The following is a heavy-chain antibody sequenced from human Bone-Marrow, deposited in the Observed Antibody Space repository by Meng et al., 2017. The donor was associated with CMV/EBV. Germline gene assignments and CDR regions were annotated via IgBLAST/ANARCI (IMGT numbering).Heavy chain of an antibody. J-gene: IGHJ4*02. Sequence: GESLKISCAVSEFTFDIYSMHWVRQAPGEGPEWVAVISYDGGIQFYAGSVKGRFTISRDNAKDTLYLQMNTLRAEDTAIYYCACLNSETYGDRGHLDYWGQGTLVTGSS. D-gene: IGHD1-26*01. CDR2: ISYDGGIQ. CDR3: ACLNSETYGDRGHLDY. CDR1: EFTFDIYS. V-gene: IGHV3-30*04.